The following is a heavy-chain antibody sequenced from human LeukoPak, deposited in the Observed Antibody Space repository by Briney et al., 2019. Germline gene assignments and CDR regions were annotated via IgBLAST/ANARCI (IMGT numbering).Heavy chain of an antibody. V-gene: IGHV3-53*01. Sequence: GGSLRLSCAASGYTVSSNYMSWVRQAPGKGLEWVSIIYSGGSTYYADSVKGRFTISRDNSKNTLYLQMNSLRAEDTAVYYCARGTAMVKLYDYWGQGTLVTVSS. D-gene: IGHD5-18*01. CDR3: ARGTAMVKLYDY. CDR2: IYSGGST. J-gene: IGHJ4*02. CDR1: GYTVSSNY.